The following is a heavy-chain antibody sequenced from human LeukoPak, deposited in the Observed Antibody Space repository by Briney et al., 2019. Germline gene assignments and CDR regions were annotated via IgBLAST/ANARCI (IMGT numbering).Heavy chain of an antibody. CDR1: GFTFSSYA. D-gene: IGHD1-7*01. CDR3: AKDAISRNSMWDYFDY. Sequence: GGSLRLSCAASGFTFSSYAMNWVRQAPGKGLEWVSACGTSGDTYYADSVKGRFTISRDNSKNTLYLQMNSLRAEDTAVYYCAKDAISRNSMWDYFDYLGQGTLVTVSS. V-gene: IGHV3-23*01. J-gene: IGHJ4*02. CDR2: CGTSGDT.